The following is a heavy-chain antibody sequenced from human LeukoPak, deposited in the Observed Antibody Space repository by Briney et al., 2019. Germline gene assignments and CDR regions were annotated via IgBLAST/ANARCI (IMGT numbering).Heavy chain of an antibody. D-gene: IGHD4-23*01. CDR3: ARQASGGGRVPFDS. Sequence: SETLSLTCTVSGGSISNSYCNWIRQPAGKGLEWIGRIFTTGSSTYNPSLKSRLTMSVDTTKNQFSLKLNSVTAADTAVYYCARQASGGGRVPFDSWGQGTLVTVSS. V-gene: IGHV4-4*07. CDR2: IFTTGSS. CDR1: GGSISNSY. J-gene: IGHJ4*02.